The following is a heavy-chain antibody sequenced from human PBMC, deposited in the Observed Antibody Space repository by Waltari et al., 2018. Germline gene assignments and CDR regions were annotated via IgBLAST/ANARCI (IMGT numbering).Heavy chain of an antibody. Sequence: QVQLQQWGAGLLKPSETLSLTCAVYGGSFSGYYWSWIRQPPGKGLEWIGEINHSGSTNYTPSLKSRVTISVDTSKNQFSLKLSSVTAADTAVYYCALRRGGNSLNYWGQGTLVTVSS. D-gene: IGHD2-21*02. CDR2: INHSGST. CDR3: ALRRGGNSLNY. CDR1: GGSFSGYY. J-gene: IGHJ4*02. V-gene: IGHV4-34*01.